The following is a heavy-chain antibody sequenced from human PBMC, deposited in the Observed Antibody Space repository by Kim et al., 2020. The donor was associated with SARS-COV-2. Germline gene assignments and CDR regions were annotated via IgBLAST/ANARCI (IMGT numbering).Heavy chain of an antibody. CDR1: GGSISSSSYY. CDR3: ARHGDDDDYVWGSYRKKFDY. J-gene: IGHJ4*02. CDR2: IYYSGST. V-gene: IGHV4-39*01. Sequence: SETLSLTCTVSGGSISSSSYYWGWIRQPPGKGLEWIGSIYYSGSTYYNPSLKSRVTISVDTSKNQFSLKLSSVTAADTAVYYCARHGDDDDYVWGSYRKKFDYWGQGTLVTVSS. D-gene: IGHD3-16*02.